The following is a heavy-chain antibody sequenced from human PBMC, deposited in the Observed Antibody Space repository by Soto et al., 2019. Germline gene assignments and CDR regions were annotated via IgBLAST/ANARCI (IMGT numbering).Heavy chain of an antibody. J-gene: IGHJ4*02. Sequence: GASVKVSFKTSGYTFTGYYMHWVRQAPGQGLEWMGWINPNSGGTNYAQKFQGRVTMTRDTSISTAYMELSRLRSDDTAVYYCAREQHGVKSIVGATWAFDYWGQGTLVTVSS. CDR1: GYTFTGYY. V-gene: IGHV1-2*02. D-gene: IGHD1-26*01. CDR3: AREQHGVKSIVGATWAFDY. CDR2: INPNSGGT.